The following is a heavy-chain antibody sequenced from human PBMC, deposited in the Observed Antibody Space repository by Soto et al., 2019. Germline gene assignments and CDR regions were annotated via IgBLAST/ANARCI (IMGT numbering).Heavy chain of an antibody. Sequence: HPGGSLRLSCAASGFTFSSYAMSWVRQAPGKGLEWVSAISGSGGSTYYADSVKGRFTISRDNSKNTLYLQMNSLRAEDTAVYYCAKVVGYYYGSGSYHYFDYWGQGTLVTVSS. CDR1: GFTFSSYA. CDR2: ISGSGGST. CDR3: AKVVGYYYGSGSYHYFDY. V-gene: IGHV3-23*01. D-gene: IGHD3-10*01. J-gene: IGHJ4*02.